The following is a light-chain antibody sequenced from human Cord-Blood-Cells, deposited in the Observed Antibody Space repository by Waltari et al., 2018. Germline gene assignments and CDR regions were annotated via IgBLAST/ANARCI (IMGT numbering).Light chain of an antibody. CDR2: EGS. CDR1: SSDVGSYNL. V-gene: IGLV2-23*01. CDR3: CSYAGSSTWV. J-gene: IGLJ3*02. Sequence: QSALTQPASVSGSPGQSITISCTGTSSDVGSYNLVSWYQQHPGKAPKLMIYEGSTRPSGVSNRFSGSKSGTTASLTISGLQAEDEADYYCCSYAGSSTWVFGRGTKLTVL.